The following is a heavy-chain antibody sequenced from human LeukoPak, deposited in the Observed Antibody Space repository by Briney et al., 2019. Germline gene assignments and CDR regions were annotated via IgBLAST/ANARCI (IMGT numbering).Heavy chain of an antibody. J-gene: IGHJ3*02. CDR3: ARRLYESGSPHGAFDI. CDR2: IYYSGST. Sequence: SETLSLTCAVSGGSISSYYWSWIRQPPGKGLEWIGYIYYSGSTNYNPSLKSRVTISVDTSKNQFSLKLSSVTAADTAVYYCARRLYESGSPHGAFDIWGQGTMVNVSS. V-gene: IGHV4-59*08. CDR1: GGSISSYY. D-gene: IGHD1-26*01.